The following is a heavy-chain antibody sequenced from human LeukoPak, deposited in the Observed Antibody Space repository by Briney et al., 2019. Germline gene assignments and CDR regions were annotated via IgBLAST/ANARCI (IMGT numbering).Heavy chain of an antibody. Sequence: NPSETLSLTCTVSNGSMSSYFWSWIRQPPGKGLEWIGYIYYSGSANFNPSLKSRVTISVDTSKNQFSLKLSSVTAAGTAVYYCARAAARDYYYDSSGYYDYWGQGTLVTVSS. J-gene: IGHJ4*02. V-gene: IGHV4-59*01. CDR3: ARAAARDYYYDSSGYYDY. CDR1: NGSMSSYF. CDR2: IYYSGSA. D-gene: IGHD3-22*01.